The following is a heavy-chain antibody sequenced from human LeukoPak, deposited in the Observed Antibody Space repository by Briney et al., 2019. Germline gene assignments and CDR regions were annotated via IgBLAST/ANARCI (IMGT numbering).Heavy chain of an antibody. Sequence: GGSLRLSCAASGFTFNSYSMNWVRQAPGKGLEWVSSISSSSSYIYYADSVKGRFTISRDNAKNSLYLQMNSLRAEDTAVYYCARDRRETGLGELSYYFDYWGQGTLVTVSS. CDR3: ARDRRETGLGELSYYFDY. D-gene: IGHD3-16*02. CDR2: ISSSSSYI. CDR1: GFTFNSYS. J-gene: IGHJ4*02. V-gene: IGHV3-21*01.